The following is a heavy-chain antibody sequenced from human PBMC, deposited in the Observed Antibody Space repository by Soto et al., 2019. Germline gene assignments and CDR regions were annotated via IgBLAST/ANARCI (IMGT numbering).Heavy chain of an antibody. CDR3: TKGDGASRSPFDH. CDR1: GFTSRSFA. CDR2: ISGCGDRK. J-gene: IGHJ4*02. V-gene: IGHV3-23*01. Sequence: GSLRLPSPAPGFTSRSFAFTWSRHAPGKGPEWVSVISGCGDRKYHANSVKDSLTISRDNSKNTLFLQVNSMRAEDTAVYYCTKGDGASRSPFDHWGQGTQVTVSS.